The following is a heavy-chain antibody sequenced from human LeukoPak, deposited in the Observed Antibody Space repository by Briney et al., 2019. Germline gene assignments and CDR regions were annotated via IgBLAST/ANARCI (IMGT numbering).Heavy chain of an antibody. CDR2: IYYSGST. D-gene: IGHD3-10*01. CDR1: GGSISSSSYY. CDR3: AREGSDYYGSGSYYRSYYYYMDV. Sequence: SETLSLTCTVSGGSISSSSYYWGWIRQPPGKGLEWIGSIYYSGSTNYNPSLKSRVTMSVDTSKNQFSLKLSSVTAADTAVYYCAREGSDYYGSGSYYRSYYYYMDVWGKGTTVTISS. J-gene: IGHJ6*03. V-gene: IGHV4-39*07.